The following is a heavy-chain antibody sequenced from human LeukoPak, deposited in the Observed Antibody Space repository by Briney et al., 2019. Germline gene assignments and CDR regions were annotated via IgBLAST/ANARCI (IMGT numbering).Heavy chain of an antibody. Sequence: ASVKVSCKASGYTFTVYYVNWVRQAPGQGLEWMGWINPNSGDTNYSQKFQGRVTMTRDTSISTAYMELSRLTSDDTAVYYCARKGVSDYWGQGTLVTVSS. CDR1: GYTFTVYY. D-gene: IGHD2-8*01. CDR2: INPNSGDT. J-gene: IGHJ4*02. V-gene: IGHV1-2*02. CDR3: ARKGVSDY.